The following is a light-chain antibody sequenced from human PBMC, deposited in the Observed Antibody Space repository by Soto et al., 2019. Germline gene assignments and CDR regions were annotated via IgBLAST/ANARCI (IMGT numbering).Light chain of an antibody. CDR3: QQYGSSYQT. Sequence: EIVLTQSPGTLSLSPGERATLSCRASRSVSSSYLAWYQQKPGQAPRLLIYGASSRATGIPDRFSGSGSGTDFTLTISRLEPEDFAVYYCQQYGSSYQTFGQGTKVDIK. V-gene: IGKV3-20*01. CDR2: GAS. J-gene: IGKJ1*01. CDR1: RSVSSSY.